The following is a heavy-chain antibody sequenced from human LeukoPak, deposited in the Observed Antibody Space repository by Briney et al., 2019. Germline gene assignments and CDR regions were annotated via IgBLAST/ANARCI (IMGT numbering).Heavy chain of an antibody. Sequence: GGSLRLSCAASGFTFSSYEMNWVRQAPGKGLEWVSYISSSGSTIYYADSVKGRFTISRDNAKNSLYLQMNSLRAEDTAVYYCAGGPREDYVWGSYRYVFDYWGQGTLVTVSS. CDR2: ISSSGSTI. J-gene: IGHJ4*02. D-gene: IGHD3-16*02. CDR1: GFTFSSYE. CDR3: AGGPREDYVWGSYRYVFDY. V-gene: IGHV3-48*03.